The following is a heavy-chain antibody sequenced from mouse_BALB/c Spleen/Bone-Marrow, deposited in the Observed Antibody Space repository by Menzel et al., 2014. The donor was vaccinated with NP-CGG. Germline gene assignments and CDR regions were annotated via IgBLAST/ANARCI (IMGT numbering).Heavy chain of an antibody. Sequence: ESGPGLVKPSQSLSLTCTVTGNSITSDYAWNWIRQFQGNKLEWMGYISYSSSTNYNPSLKSRISIIRGTSKNQFFLQLNSVTAEDTATYYCARWDYGDYAMDYWGQGTSVTVSS. J-gene: IGHJ4*01. CDR1: GNSITSDYA. CDR3: ARWDYGDYAMDY. V-gene: IGHV3-2*02. CDR2: ISYSSST. D-gene: IGHD1-2*01.